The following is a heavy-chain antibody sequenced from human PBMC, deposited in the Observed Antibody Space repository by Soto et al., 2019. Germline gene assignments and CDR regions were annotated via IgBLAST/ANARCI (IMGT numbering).Heavy chain of an antibody. CDR2: IYYSGST. CDR1: DDYIITGSYY. D-gene: IGHD4-17*01. J-gene: IGHJ4*02. CDR3: ARRDYAIDS. Sequence: FVTMSLTCKVSDDYIITGSYYWPWIRQPPGKGLEWIGYIYYSGSTNYSPSLESRATIFADKSGSHFSLNLTSVTADDTAVYYCARRDYAIDSCGRGTLVTVSS. V-gene: IGHV4-61*03.